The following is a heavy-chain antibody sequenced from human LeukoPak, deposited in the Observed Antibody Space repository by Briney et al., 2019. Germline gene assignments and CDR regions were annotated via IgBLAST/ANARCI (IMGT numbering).Heavy chain of an antibody. D-gene: IGHD1-1*01. CDR2: ISNRGST. J-gene: IGHJ3*02. CDR1: GGSISTYY. CDR3: VRLQPNTGEWAFDI. Sequence: SETLSLTCTVSGGSISTYYWSWIRQPPGEGLEWIGYISNRGSTKYNPSLKSRVTISVDTSKNQLSLKLRSVTAADTAVYHCVRLQPNTGEWAFDIWGQGTMVSASS. V-gene: IGHV4-59*01.